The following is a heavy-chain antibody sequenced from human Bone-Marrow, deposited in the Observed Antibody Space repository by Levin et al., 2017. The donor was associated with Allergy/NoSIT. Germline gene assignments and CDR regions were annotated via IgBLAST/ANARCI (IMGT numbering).Heavy chain of an antibody. D-gene: IGHD6-25*01. CDR2: ISGGGGRT. CDR3: AKGMELWDLIAAGPPFDD. CDR1: GFTFSNYA. J-gene: IGHJ4*02. Sequence: GGSLRLSCTASGFTFSNYAMNWVRQAPGKGLEWASSISGGGGRTDYAASVKGRCPISRDSSTTTVVLQMNSLRVEATAVYYCAKGMELWDLIAAGPPFDDWGQGTLVAVSS. V-gene: IGHV3-23*01.